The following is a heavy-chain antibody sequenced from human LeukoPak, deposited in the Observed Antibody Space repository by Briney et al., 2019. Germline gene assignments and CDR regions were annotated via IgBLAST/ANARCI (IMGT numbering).Heavy chain of an antibody. D-gene: IGHD6-19*01. CDR1: GFTFSSYG. CDR3: ARDGVAVAGRFDY. J-gene: IGHJ4*02. V-gene: IGHV3-33*01. Sequence: TGRSLRLSCAASGFTFSSYGMHWVRQAPGKGLEWVAVIWYDGSNKYYADSVKGRFTISRDNSKNTLYLQMNSLRAEDTAVYYCARDGVAVAGRFDYWGQGTLVTVSS. CDR2: IWYDGSNK.